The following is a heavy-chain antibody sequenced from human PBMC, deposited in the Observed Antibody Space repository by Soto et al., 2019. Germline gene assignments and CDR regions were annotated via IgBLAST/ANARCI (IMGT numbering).Heavy chain of an antibody. V-gene: IGHV4-30-4*01. J-gene: IGHJ4*02. CDR2: IYYSGST. CDR1: GGPMSSGDYY. Sequence: VQLQESGPGLVKPSQTLSLTCTVSGGPMSSGDYYWSWIRQPPGKGLEWIGYIYYSGSTYYNPSLKSRVTISVDTSKNQFSLKLSSVTAADTAVYYCAREGGIVGATTVDYWGQGTLVTVSS. D-gene: IGHD1-26*01. CDR3: AREGGIVGATTVDY.